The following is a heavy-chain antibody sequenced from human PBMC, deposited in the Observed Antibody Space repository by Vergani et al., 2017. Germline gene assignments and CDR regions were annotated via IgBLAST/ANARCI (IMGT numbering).Heavy chain of an antibody. CDR3: ARSPRAAAKPFDY. D-gene: IGHD2-2*02. Sequence: QVQLQESGPGLVKPSETLSLTCTVSGGSISSYYWSWIRQPPGKGLEWIGYIYYSGSTNYNPSLKSRVTISVDTSKNQFSLKLSSVTAADTAVYYCARSPRAAAKPFDYWGQGTLVTVSS. J-gene: IGHJ4*02. CDR1: GGSISSYY. CDR2: IYYSGST. V-gene: IGHV4-59*01.